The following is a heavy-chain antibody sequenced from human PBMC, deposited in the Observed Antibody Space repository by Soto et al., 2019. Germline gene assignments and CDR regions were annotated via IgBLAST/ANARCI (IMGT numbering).Heavy chain of an antibody. CDR1: GFTFDDYV. D-gene: IGHD5-12*01. Sequence: GGSLRLSCAASGFTFDDYVMHWVRQAPGKGLEWVSGISWNSGSIGYADSVKGRFTISRDNAKNSLYLQMNSLRGEDTALYYCAKGPYIVAASFFDYWGQGTLVTVSS. CDR2: ISWNSGSI. J-gene: IGHJ4*02. CDR3: AKGPYIVAASFFDY. V-gene: IGHV3-9*01.